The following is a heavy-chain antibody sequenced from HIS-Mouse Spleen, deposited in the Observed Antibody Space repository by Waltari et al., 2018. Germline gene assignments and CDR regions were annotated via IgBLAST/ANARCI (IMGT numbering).Heavy chain of an antibody. J-gene: IGHJ3*02. Sequence: EVQLVESGGGLVKPGGSLRLSCAASGFTFSTYTMTWVRQDPGKGLEWVSSISSSSSYIYYADSVKGRFTISRDNAKNSLYLQMNSLRAEDTAVYYCARDRGQWLANDAFDIWGQGTMVTVSS. CDR1: GFTFSTYT. D-gene: IGHD6-19*01. V-gene: IGHV3-21*01. CDR2: ISSSSSYI. CDR3: ARDRGQWLANDAFDI.